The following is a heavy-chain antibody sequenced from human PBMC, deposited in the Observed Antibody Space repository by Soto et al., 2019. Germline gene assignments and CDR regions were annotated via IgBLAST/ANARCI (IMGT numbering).Heavy chain of an antibody. CDR1: GGSISSGDYY. J-gene: IGHJ4*02. CDR3: ARDLTYGSGSYPDY. V-gene: IGHV4-30-4*01. Sequence: SETLSLTCTVSGGSISSGDYYWSWIRQPPGKGLEWIGYIYYSGSTYYNPSLKSRVTISVDTSKNQFSLKLSSVTAADTAVYYCARDLTYGSGSYPDYWGQGTLVTVSS. D-gene: IGHD3-10*01. CDR2: IYYSGST.